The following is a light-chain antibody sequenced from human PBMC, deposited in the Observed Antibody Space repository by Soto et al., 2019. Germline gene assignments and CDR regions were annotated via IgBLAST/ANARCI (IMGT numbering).Light chain of an antibody. CDR3: QQYDSTPPT. CDR2: WAS. Sequence: DIVMTQSPDSLAVSLGERATINCKSSQSVLYSSNNKNYLAWYQQKPGQPPKLLIYWASTRESGVPDRFSGSGSGTDFTLTISSQQADDVAVYYCQQYDSTPPTFGQGTKVEIK. J-gene: IGKJ1*01. V-gene: IGKV4-1*01. CDR1: QSVLYSSNNKNY.